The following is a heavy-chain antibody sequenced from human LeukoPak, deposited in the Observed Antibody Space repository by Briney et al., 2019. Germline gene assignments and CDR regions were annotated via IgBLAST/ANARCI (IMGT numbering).Heavy chain of an antibody. CDR1: GFTLSSNY. D-gene: IGHD3-10*01. CDR3: ARGGSRYFHN. V-gene: IGHV3-66*01. J-gene: IGHJ4*02. CDR2: IYSGGST. Sequence: GGSLRLSCAASGFTLSSNYMSWVRQAPGKGLEWVSVIYSGGSTYYADSAKGRFTISRDNSKNTLFLQMNSLRAEDTAVYYCARGGSRYFHNWGQGTLVTVST.